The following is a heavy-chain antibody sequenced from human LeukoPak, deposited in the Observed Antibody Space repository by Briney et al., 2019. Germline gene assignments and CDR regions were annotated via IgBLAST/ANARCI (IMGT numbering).Heavy chain of an antibody. V-gene: IGHV3-33*01. D-gene: IGHD1-26*01. CDR1: GCTLSRYG. CDR2: IWYDGSNE. J-gene: IGHJ4*02. CDR3: ASGATTRLDY. Sequence: GGSLRLSCAASGCTLSRYGMHWVCQAPGNGLEWVAVIWYDGSNEYYVDSVKGRFTISRDNSKNTLYLQMNRLRAEDTAVYFCASGATTRLDYGGQGTLVSVFS.